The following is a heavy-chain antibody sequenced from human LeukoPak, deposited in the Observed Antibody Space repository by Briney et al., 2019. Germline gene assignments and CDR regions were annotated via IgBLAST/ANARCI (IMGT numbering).Heavy chain of an antibody. CDR3: ARSVSYMDV. D-gene: IGHD4-17*01. J-gene: IGHJ6*03. V-gene: IGHV3-33*08. Sequence: PGGSLRLSCAATGFRFSSSGMHWVRQAPGKGLEWVAYIRFDGDIKYYGEVVKGRFTISGNNAENKVFLQMNNLRAEDSAVYFCARSVSYMDVWGQETTVTVSS. CDR1: GFRFSSSG. CDR2: IRFDGDIK.